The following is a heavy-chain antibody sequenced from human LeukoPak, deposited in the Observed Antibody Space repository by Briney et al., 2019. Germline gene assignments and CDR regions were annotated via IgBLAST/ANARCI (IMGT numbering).Heavy chain of an antibody. CDR2: IIPLLDAA. D-gene: IGHD4-17*01. CDR3: ARGDYDDSGDFRTLEY. J-gene: IGHJ4*02. V-gene: IGHV1-69*06. CDR1: GGSNYG. Sequence: GASVKVSCKVSGGSNYGINWVRLVPEQGLEWLGGIIPLLDAANSAQKFQGRVTFTADKLTRTAYMELSSLRSEDTAVYYCARGDYDDSGDFRTLEYWGQGTLVTVSS.